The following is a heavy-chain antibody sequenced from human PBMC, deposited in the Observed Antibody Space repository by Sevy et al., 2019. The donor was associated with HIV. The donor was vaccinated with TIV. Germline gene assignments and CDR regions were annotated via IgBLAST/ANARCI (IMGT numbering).Heavy chain of an antibody. J-gene: IGHJ5*02. CDR2: ISTYNSIT. CDR1: GYTFTTYG. V-gene: IGHV1-18*01. Sequence: ASVKVSCKASGYTFTTYGITSVRQAPGQGLEWMGWISTYNSITNYAQKFQGRVTMTTDTSTSTAYMELRSLRSDDTAVYYCARSTQVAGRSNWFDPWGQGTLVTVSS. CDR3: ARSTQVAGRSNWFDP. D-gene: IGHD6-19*01.